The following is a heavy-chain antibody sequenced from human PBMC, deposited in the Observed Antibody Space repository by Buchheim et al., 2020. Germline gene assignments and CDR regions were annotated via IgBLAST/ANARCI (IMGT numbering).Heavy chain of an antibody. J-gene: IGHJ4*02. CDR3: ALQFRYGDTCDY. D-gene: IGHD4-17*01. CDR2: INSAGSST. CDR1: GFTFSDYW. Sequence: EVHLLESGGGLVQPGGSLRLSCSASGFTFSDYWMHWVRHAPGKGLVWVSRINSAGSSTSYADSVKGRFTISRDNATNTLYLQMNSLRAEDTAEYYCALQFRYGDTCDYWGQGTL. V-gene: IGHV3-74*01.